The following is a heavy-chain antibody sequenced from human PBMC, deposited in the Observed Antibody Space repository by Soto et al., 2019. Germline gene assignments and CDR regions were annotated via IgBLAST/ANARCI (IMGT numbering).Heavy chain of an antibody. V-gene: IGHV4-39*01. Sequence: SETLSLTCTVSGGSISNSNYYWGWIRQSPGRGLEWIGSIYYSGSTYYNPSLKSRITISVDTSKNQFSLNLTSVTAADTAVYYCARHVLTAYIVYYFDFWGQGTLVTV. CDR2: IYYSGST. CDR1: GGSISNSNYY. CDR3: ARHVLTAYIVYYFDF. D-gene: IGHD3-16*01. J-gene: IGHJ4*02.